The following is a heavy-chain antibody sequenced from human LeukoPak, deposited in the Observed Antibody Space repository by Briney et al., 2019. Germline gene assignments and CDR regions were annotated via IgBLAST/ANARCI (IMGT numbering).Heavy chain of an antibody. V-gene: IGHV3-9*01. CDR1: GFTFDDYA. CDR2: ISWNSGSI. D-gene: IGHD2-21*02. CDR3: AKGRLVVTATPIDY. Sequence: GGSLRLSCAASGFTFDDYAMHWVRQAPGKGLEWVSGISWNSGSIGYADSVKGRFTISRDNAKNSLYLQMNSLRAEDTAVYYCAKGRLVVTATPIDYWGQGTLVTVSS. J-gene: IGHJ4*02.